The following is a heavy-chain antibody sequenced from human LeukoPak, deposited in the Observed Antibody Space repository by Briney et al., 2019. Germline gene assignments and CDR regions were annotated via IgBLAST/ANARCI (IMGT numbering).Heavy chain of an antibody. CDR2: IYYSGST. J-gene: IGHJ4*02. V-gene: IGHV4-39*01. CDR3: ARLPLRAQCFDY. CDR1: GGSISSSSYY. Sequence: SETLSLTCTVSGGSISSSSYYWGWIRQPPGKGLEWIGSIYYSGSTYYNPSLKSRVTISVDTSKNQFSLKLSSVTAADTAVCYCARLPLRAQCFDYWGQGTLVTVSS. D-gene: IGHD6-19*01.